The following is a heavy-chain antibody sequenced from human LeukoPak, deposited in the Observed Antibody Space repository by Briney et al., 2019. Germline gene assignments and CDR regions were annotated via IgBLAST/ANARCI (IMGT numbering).Heavy chain of an antibody. J-gene: IGHJ4*02. D-gene: IGHD3-22*01. V-gene: IGHV3-23*01. Sequence: QPGGSLRLSCAASGFTFSSYAMSWVRQAPGKGLEWVSAISGSGGSTYYADSVKGRFTISRDNSKNTLYLQMNSLRAEDTAVYYCAKGRVVIVVAQTDYWGQGTLVTVSS. CDR3: AKGRVVIVVAQTDY. CDR2: ISGSGGST. CDR1: GFTFSSYA.